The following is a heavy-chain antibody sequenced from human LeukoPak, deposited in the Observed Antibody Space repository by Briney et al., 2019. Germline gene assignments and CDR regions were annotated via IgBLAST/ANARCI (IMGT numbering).Heavy chain of an antibody. D-gene: IGHD6-13*01. CDR3: ARDGQQLVRGDWFDA. Sequence: PSETLSLTCTVSGGSISSSSYYWGWIRQSPGKGLEWIGSIYYSGSTYYKPSLKSRVTISVDKSKNQFSLKLSSVTAADTAVYYCARDGQQLVRGDWFDAWGRGTLVTVSS. J-gene: IGHJ5*02. V-gene: IGHV4-39*07. CDR2: IYYSGST. CDR1: GGSISSSSYY.